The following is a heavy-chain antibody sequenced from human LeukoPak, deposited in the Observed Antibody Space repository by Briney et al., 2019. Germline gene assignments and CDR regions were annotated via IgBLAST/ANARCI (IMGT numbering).Heavy chain of an antibody. D-gene: IGHD2-2*01. CDR1: GGSISSYY. CDR3: ARILVVSVPAASPPYYYYYYYMDV. Sequence: SETLSLTCTVSGGSISSYYWSWIWQPAGKGLEWIGRIYTSGSTNYNPSLKSRVTMSVDTSKNQFSLKLSSVTAADTAVYYCARILVVSVPAASPPYYYYYYYMDVWGKGTTVTVSS. CDR2: IYTSGST. J-gene: IGHJ6*03. V-gene: IGHV4-4*07.